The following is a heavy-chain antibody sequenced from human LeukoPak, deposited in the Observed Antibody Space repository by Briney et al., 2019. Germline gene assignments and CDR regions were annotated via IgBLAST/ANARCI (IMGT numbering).Heavy chain of an antibody. D-gene: IGHD2-15*01. CDR3: ARAPGVWVVVAAKGDAFDI. V-gene: IGHV1-18*01. CDR1: GYTFTSYG. Sequence: GASVKVSCMASGYTFTSYGISWVRQAPGQGLEWMGWISAYNGNTNYAQKLQGRVTMTTDTSTSTAYMELRSLRSDDTAVYYCARAPGVWVVVAAKGDAFDIWGQGTMVTVSS. CDR2: ISAYNGNT. J-gene: IGHJ3*02.